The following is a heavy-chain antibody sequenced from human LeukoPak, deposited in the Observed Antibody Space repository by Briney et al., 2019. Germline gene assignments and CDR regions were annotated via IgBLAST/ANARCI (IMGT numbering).Heavy chain of an antibody. J-gene: IGHJ6*02. D-gene: IGHD3-10*01. CDR3: ARGSSRYYGMDV. V-gene: IGHV4-34*01. CDR2: INHSGST. Sequence: PSETLSLTCAVYGGSFSGYYWSWIRQPPGKGLEWIGEINHSGSTNYNPSLKSRVTISVDTSKNQFSLKLRSVTAADTAVYYCARGSSRYYGMDVWGQGTTVTVSS. CDR1: GGSFSGYY.